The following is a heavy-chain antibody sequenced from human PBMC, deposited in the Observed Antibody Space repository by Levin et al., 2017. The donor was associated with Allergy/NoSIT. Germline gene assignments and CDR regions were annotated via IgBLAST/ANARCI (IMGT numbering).Heavy chain of an antibody. CDR3: VREIAEEGT. D-gene: IGHD1-1*01. CDR1: GFTFSNYA. CDR2: ISDDGSSE. V-gene: IGHV3-30-3*01. J-gene: IGHJ4*02. Sequence: GGSLRLSCAASGFTFSNYAMHWVRQAPGKGLEWVGVISDDGSSEFYIDSVKGRFTISRDNSKNRLYLQMDSLRAEDTVLYYCVREIAEEGTWGQGTLVIVSS.